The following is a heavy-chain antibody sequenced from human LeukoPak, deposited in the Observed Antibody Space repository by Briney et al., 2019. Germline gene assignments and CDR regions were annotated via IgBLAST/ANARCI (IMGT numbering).Heavy chain of an antibody. D-gene: IGHD3-16*01. Sequence: PSETLSLTCAVYGGSFSGYYWSWIRQPPGKGLEWIGEINHSGSTNYNPSLKSRVTISVDTSKNQFSLKLSSVTAADTAVYYCARWGRFNHKFDYWGQGTLVTVSS. CDR2: INHSGST. J-gene: IGHJ4*02. CDR1: GGSFSGYY. V-gene: IGHV4-34*01. CDR3: ARWGRFNHKFDY.